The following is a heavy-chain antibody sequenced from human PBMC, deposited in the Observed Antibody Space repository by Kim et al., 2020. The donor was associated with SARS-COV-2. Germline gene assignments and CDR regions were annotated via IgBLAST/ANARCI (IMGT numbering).Heavy chain of an antibody. V-gene: IGHV3-30*02. Sequence: SVKGRFTISRDNSKNPLYLQMNSLRAEDTAVYYCAKDLAPYYYGSGSIDYWGQGTLVTVSS. J-gene: IGHJ4*02. CDR3: AKDLAPYYYGSGSIDY. D-gene: IGHD3-10*01.